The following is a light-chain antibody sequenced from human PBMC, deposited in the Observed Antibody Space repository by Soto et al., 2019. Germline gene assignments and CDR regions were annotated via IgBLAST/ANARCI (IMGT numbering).Light chain of an antibody. CDR1: SSDVGGYNY. Sequence: QSVLTQPASVSGSPGQSITLSCTGTSSDVGGYNYVSWYQQHPGKAPKLMIYDVSNRPSGVSNRFSGSKSGNTASLTISGLQAKDEADYYCSSYTSSSTPYVFGTGTKVTVL. CDR2: DVS. V-gene: IGLV2-14*01. CDR3: SSYTSSSTPYV. J-gene: IGLJ1*01.